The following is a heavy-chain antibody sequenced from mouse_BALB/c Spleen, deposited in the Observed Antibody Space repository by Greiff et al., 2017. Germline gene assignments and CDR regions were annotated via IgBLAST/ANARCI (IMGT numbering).Heavy chain of an antibody. J-gene: IGHJ4*01. CDR1: GFSLTGYG. D-gene: IGHD1-1*01. V-gene: IGHV2-6-7*01. CDR2: IWGDGST. CDR3: DRTFTTVVATDAMDD. Sequence: VMLVESGPGLVAPSQSLSITCTVSGFSLTGYGVNWVRQPPGKGLEWLGMIWGDGSTDYNSALKSRLSISKDNSKSQVFLKMNSLQTDDTARYYCDRTFTTVVATDAMDDWGQGTSVTVSS.